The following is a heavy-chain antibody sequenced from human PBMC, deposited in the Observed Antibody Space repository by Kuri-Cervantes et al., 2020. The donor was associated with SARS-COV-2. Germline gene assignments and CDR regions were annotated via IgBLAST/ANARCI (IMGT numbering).Heavy chain of an antibody. V-gene: IGHV3-74*01. D-gene: IGHD1-26*01. CDR1: GFTLSSYW. J-gene: IGHJ4*02. CDR2: INSDGSST. Sequence: GGSLRLSCAASGFTLSSYWMHWVRQAPGKGLVWVSRINSDGSSTSYADSVKGRFTISRDNAKNSLYLQMNSLRDEDTAVYYWARVVLWELGNLDYWGQGTLVTVSS. CDR3: ARVVLWELGNLDY.